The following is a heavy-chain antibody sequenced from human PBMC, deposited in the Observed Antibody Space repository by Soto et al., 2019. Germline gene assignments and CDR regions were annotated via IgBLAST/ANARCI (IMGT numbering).Heavy chain of an antibody. J-gene: IGHJ4*02. D-gene: IGHD3-10*01. CDR1: GLTFGSRA. V-gene: IGHV3-23*01. CDR3: ARGSTDSYPGSRIFDF. CDR2: ITDTGGDA. Sequence: HPGGSLRLSCVAAGLTFGSRAMSWVRQAPGEGLQWVSTITDTGGDAKYADSVRGRFVLSRDNSKKILYLQMTSLTAEDSAMYFCARGSTDSYPGSRIFDFWGRGTRVTVS.